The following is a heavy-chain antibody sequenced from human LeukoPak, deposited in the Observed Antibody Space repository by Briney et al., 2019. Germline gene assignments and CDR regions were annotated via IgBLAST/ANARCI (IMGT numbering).Heavy chain of an antibody. CDR3: AKFALRYCSGGSCHPFDY. CDR1: GFTFSSYG. Sequence: HPGGSLRLSCAASGFTFSSYGMSWVRQAPGEGLEWVSAISGSGGSTYYADSVKGRFIISRDNSKNTLYLQMNSLRAEDTAVYYCAKFALRYCSGGSCHPFDYWGQGTLVTVSS. J-gene: IGHJ4*02. V-gene: IGHV3-23*01. D-gene: IGHD2-15*01. CDR2: ISGSGGST.